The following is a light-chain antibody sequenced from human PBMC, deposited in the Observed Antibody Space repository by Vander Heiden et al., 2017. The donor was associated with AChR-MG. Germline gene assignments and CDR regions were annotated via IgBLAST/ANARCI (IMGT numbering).Light chain of an antibody. J-gene: IGLJ3*02. CDR2: GNT. CDR3: QSYDNSLSGSWV. V-gene: IGLV1-40*01. Sequence: QSVLTQPPSVSGAPGQRVTISCTGSSSNIGAGYHVPWYQHLPGTAPKLLIYGNTNRPSGVPDRFSGSKSGTSASLAITGLQAEDEADYYCQSYDNSLSGSWVFGGGTKLTVL. CDR1: SSNIGAGYH.